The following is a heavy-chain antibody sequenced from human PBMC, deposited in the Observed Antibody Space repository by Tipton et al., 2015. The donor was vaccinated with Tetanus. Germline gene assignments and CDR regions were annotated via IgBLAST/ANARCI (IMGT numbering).Heavy chain of an antibody. J-gene: IGHJ4*02. CDR1: GYTFTGYY. D-gene: IGHD1-26*01. V-gene: IGHV1-2*02. CDR3: ARHTSGSYHAPFDY. CDR2: INPNSGGT. Sequence: QVQLVQSGPEVKKPGASVKVSCKASGYTFTGYYMHWVRQAPGQGLEWMGWINPNSGGTNYAQKFQGRVTMTRDTSISTAYMEVSRLKASDSAMYYCARHTSGSYHAPFDYWGQGALVTVSS.